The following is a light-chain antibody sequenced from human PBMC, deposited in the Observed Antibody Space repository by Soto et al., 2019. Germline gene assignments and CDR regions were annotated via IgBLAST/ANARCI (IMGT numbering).Light chain of an antibody. Sequence: QSALTQPASVSGSPGQSIAISCIGVRTDGDGHDYVSWYQQHPGQAPQLIIYDVYNRPSGVSDRFSGSKSGNTASLIISGLQAGDEAGYFCTSYTASSPFYVFGAGTKVTVL. CDR1: RTDGDGHDY. CDR3: TSYTASSPFYV. CDR2: DVY. J-gene: IGLJ1*01. V-gene: IGLV2-14*03.